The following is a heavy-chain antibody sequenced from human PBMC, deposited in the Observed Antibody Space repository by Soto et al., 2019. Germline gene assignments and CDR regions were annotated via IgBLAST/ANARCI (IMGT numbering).Heavy chain of an antibody. Sequence: SETLSLTCTVSGGSISSGVYYWSWIRQHPGKGLEWIGYIYYSGSTYYNPSLKSRVTISVDTSKNQFSLKLSSVTAADTAVYYCARGHHSYYYMDVWGKGTTVTVSS. V-gene: IGHV4-31*03. CDR3: ARGHHSYYYMDV. CDR2: IYYSGST. J-gene: IGHJ6*03. CDR1: GGSISSGVYY.